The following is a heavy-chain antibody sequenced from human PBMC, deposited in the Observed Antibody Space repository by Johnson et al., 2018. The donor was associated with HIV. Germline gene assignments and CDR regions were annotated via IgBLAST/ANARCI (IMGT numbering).Heavy chain of an antibody. D-gene: IGHD2-21*02. J-gene: IGHJ3*02. V-gene: IGHV3-30*02. CDR1: GFTFRSYG. CDR2: IRYDGNNK. CDR3: AKECGGDGYDACDI. Sequence: QVQLVESGGGVVQPGGSLRLSCEVSGFTFRSYGMHWVRQAPGKGLEWVAFIRYDGNNKSYADSVKGRFTISRDNSRSTLYLQMNSLRAEDTAAYYCAKECGGDGYDACDIWGQGTMVTVSS.